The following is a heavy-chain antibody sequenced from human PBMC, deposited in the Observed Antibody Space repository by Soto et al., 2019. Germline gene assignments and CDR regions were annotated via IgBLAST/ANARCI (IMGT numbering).Heavy chain of an antibody. J-gene: IGHJ4*02. CDR1: VYTFTSYV. D-gene: IGHD2-15*01. Sequence: ASVKVSCKASVYTFTSYVISWVRQTHGQGLEWMGWISAYNGNTNFAQKLQGRVTMTTDTSTSTAYMELSSLRSEDTAVYYCARGVAPYYFDYWGQGTLVTVSS. V-gene: IGHV1-18*01. CDR2: ISAYNGNT. CDR3: ARGVAPYYFDY.